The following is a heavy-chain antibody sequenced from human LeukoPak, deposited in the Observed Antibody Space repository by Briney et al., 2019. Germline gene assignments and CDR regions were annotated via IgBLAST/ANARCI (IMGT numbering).Heavy chain of an antibody. CDR3: ARYPRRATIVLYDAFDI. CDR1: GYTFTSYY. D-gene: IGHD5-12*01. V-gene: IGHV1-46*01. Sequence: ASVKVSCKASGYTFTSYYMHWVRQAPGQGLEWMGIINPSGGSTSYAQKFQGRVTMTRDTSTSTVYMELSSLRSEDTAVYYCARYPRRATIVLYDAFDIWGQGTMVTVSS. CDR2: INPSGGST. J-gene: IGHJ3*02.